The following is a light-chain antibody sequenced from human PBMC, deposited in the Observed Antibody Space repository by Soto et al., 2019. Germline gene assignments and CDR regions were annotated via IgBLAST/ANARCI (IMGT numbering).Light chain of an antibody. CDR2: SAS. Sequence: DIQMTQSPSSVSASVGDRVTITCRASQDISSWLAWYQQKPGKAPILLIFSASSLESGVPSRFSGSVSGTEFTLTISSLQPEDFATYYCQQANTFPYTFGQGTKLEIK. V-gene: IGKV1-12*01. J-gene: IGKJ2*01. CDR3: QQANTFPYT. CDR1: QDISSW.